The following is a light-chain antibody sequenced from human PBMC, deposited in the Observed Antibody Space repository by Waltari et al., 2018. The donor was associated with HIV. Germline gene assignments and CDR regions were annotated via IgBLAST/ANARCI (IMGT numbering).Light chain of an antibody. CDR2: DVS. Sequence: SALTQPSVSGSPGQSVTISCTGTRRDVGGYNYVSWYQQHPGKAPKLMIYDVSKRPSGVPDRFSGSKSGNTASLTISGLQAEDEADYYCCSYAGSYPVVFGGGTKLTVL. V-gene: IGLV2-11*01. J-gene: IGLJ2*01. CDR3: CSYAGSYPVV. CDR1: RRDVGGYNY.